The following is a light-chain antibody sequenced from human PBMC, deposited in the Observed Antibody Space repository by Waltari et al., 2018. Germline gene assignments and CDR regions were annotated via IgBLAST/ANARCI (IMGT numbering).Light chain of an antibody. Sequence: QSALTQPASVSGSPGQSITISCTGTSSDVGGYNYVSWYQQHPGKAPKLMIYDVSNRPSGVSNRSSGSKSGNTASLTISGLQAEDEAGYYCSSYISSSTLELFGGGTSLTVL. V-gene: IGLV2-14*03. CDR1: SSDVGGYNY. CDR2: DVS. J-gene: IGLJ2*01. CDR3: SSYISSSTLEL.